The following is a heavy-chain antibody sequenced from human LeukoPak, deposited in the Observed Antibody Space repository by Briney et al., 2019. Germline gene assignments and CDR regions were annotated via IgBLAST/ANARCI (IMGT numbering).Heavy chain of an antibody. CDR1: GFTFSSYG. D-gene: IGHD2-15*01. CDR3: AKAPVGHCSGAFCYHFDS. V-gene: IGHV3-23*01. Sequence: PGGSLRLSCAASGFTFSSYGMSWVRQTPGKGLEWVAAISGDNPGTYHANSVKGRFTISRDNSKNTLHLQMSGLRAEDTARYYCAKAPVGHCSGAFCYHFDSWGQGTLVTVSS. CDR2: ISGDNPGT. J-gene: IGHJ4*02.